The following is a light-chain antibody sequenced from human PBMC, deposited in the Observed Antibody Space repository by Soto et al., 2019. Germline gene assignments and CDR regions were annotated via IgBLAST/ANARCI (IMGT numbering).Light chain of an antibody. V-gene: IGKV1-5*03. J-gene: IGKJ1*01. Sequence: MTQSPVTLSVSPGERATLSCRASQSISSWLAWYQQKPGKAPKLLIYKASSLESGVPSRFSGSGSGTEFTLTISSLQPDDFATYYCQQYNSYPTFGQGTKVEIK. CDR1: QSISSW. CDR2: KAS. CDR3: QQYNSYPT.